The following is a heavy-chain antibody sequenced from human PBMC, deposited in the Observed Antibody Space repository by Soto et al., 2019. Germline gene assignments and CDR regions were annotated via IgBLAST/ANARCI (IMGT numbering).Heavy chain of an antibody. D-gene: IGHD6-19*01. J-gene: IGHJ4*02. CDR1: GVSISSGGYY. Sequence: PSETLSLTCTVSGVSISSGGYYWNWIRLHPGRGLEWIGNIFRSGSTHYNPSLGSRVSLSVDTSKNEFSLQLSSVTAADTAVYYCARSYSSGLIGYWGRGTLVTVSS. CDR2: IFRSGST. V-gene: IGHV4-31*03. CDR3: ARSYSSGLIGY.